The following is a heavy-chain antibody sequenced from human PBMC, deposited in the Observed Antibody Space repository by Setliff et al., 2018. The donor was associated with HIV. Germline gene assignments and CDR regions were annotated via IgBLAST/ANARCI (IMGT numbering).Heavy chain of an antibody. J-gene: IGHJ5*02. Sequence: SETLSLTCTVSGGSISSSGPGYYWGWVRQAPGGGLEWIGSVYYSGSTYYNPSLKSRVTISVDTSKNQFSLKLNSLTAADTAVYYCARVSRLHPFDPWGQGVLVTVSS. CDR2: VYYSGST. V-gene: IGHV4-39*07. D-gene: IGHD2-15*01. CDR1: GGSISSSGPGYY. CDR3: ARVSRLHPFDP.